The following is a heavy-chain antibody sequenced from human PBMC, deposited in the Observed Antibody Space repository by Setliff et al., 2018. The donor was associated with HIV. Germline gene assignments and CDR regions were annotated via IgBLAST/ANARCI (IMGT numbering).Heavy chain of an antibody. Sequence: LSLSCAVSGFTFSNYAMNWVRQAPGKGLEWVSGISGSGGHTYYAESVRGRFTISRDKSKNTLYLQMNSLRAEDTAVYYCTQSQHLQYQMAAFDIWGQGTKVTVSS. J-gene: IGHJ3*02. D-gene: IGHD1-1*01. CDR2: ISGSGGHT. CDR3: TQSQHLQYQMAAFDI. CDR1: GFTFSNYA. V-gene: IGHV3-23*01.